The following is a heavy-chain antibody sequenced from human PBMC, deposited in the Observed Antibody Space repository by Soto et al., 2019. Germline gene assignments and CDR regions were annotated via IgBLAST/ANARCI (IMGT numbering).Heavy chain of an antibody. CDR1: IFTFSSNT. CDR2: TSYDGNIK. CDR3: AKGHITVVGGCMDV. Sequence: QVQLVESGGGLVQPGGSLRLSCAASIFTFSSNTMHWVRQAPGKGLEWVAVTSYDGNIKYYADSVKGRFTISRDNSKNTLYLQMNSLRVEDTAVYYCAKGHITVVGGCMDVWGQGTKVTVSS. J-gene: IGHJ6*02. V-gene: IGHV3-30*18. D-gene: IGHD3-3*01.